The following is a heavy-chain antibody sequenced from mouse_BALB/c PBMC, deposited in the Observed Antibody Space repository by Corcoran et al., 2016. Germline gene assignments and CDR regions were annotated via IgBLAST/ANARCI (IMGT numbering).Heavy chain of an antibody. CDR1: GFSLRTSGMG. CDR3: ARRAEGYSYAMDS. V-gene: IGHV8-8*01. CDR2: IWWDDEK. Sequence: QVTLKESGPGILNPSQTLSLTCSFSGFSLRTSGMGVGWIRQPSGKGLEWLAHIWWDDEKYYNPSLQSQFTIFKDTSRSQVFLKITSVDTADTATYYCARRAEGYSYAMDSWGQGTSVTVSS. J-gene: IGHJ4*01.